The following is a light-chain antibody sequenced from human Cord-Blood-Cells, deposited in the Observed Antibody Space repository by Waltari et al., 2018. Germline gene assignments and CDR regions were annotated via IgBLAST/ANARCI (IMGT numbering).Light chain of an antibody. CDR1: QSISSL. Sequence: DIQMTQSPSTLSASVGDRVTITCRASQSISSLFAWYQQKPGKAPKLLIYDASSLESGVPSRFSGSGSVTEVTLTISSLQPDDVATYYCQQYNSYTFGQGTKLEIK. CDR3: QQYNSYT. V-gene: IGKV1-5*01. J-gene: IGKJ2*01. CDR2: DAS.